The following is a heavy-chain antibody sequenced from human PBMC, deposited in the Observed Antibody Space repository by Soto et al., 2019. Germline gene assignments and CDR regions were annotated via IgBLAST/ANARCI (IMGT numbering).Heavy chain of an antibody. J-gene: IGHJ4*02. Sequence: QVQLVESGGGVVQPGRSQRLSCAASGFTFSSYGMHWVRQAPGKGLEWVAVISYDGSNKYYADSVKGRFTISRDNSKNTLYLQMNSLRAEDTAVYYCAKVGLVGATPFDYWGQGTLVTVSS. D-gene: IGHD1-26*01. CDR3: AKVGLVGATPFDY. CDR2: ISYDGSNK. CDR1: GFTFSSYG. V-gene: IGHV3-30*18.